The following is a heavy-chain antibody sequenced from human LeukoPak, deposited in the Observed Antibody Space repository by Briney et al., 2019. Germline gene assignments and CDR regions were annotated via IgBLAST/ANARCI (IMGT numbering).Heavy chain of an antibody. J-gene: IGHJ3*02. V-gene: IGHV1-69*13. CDR3: ARGTPTYDFWSGYPGAFDI. CDR1: GGTFSSYA. Sequence: GASVKVSCKASGGTFSSYAISWVRQAPGQGLEWMGGIIPIFGTANYAQKFQGRVTITADESTSTAYMELSSLRSEDTAVYYCARGTPTYDFWSGYPGAFDIWGQGTMVTVPS. D-gene: IGHD3-3*01. CDR2: IIPIFGTA.